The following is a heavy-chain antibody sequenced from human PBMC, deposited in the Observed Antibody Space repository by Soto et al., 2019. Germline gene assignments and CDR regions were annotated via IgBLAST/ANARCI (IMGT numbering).Heavy chain of an antibody. CDR1: GYTFTSYG. Sequence: ASVKVSCKASGYTFTSYGISWVRQAPGQGLERMGWISAYNGNTNYAQKLQGRVTVTTDTSTSTAYMELRSLRSDDTAVYYCAREDRCSGGSCYSFTWSAPGGKGTLVPVSP. D-gene: IGHD2-15*01. J-gene: IGHJ5*02. CDR3: AREDRCSGGSCYSFTWSAP. V-gene: IGHV1-18*01. CDR2: ISAYNGNT.